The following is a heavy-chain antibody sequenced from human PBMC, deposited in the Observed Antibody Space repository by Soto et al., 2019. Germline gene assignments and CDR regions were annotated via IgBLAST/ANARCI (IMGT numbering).Heavy chain of an antibody. CDR3: AKGNYDISGLSLNWFDP. V-gene: IGHV1-3*01. Sequence: ASVKVSCKASGYTFTSYAMHWVRQAPGQRLEWMGWINAYNGNTKYSQKLQGRVTMTRDTSTSTAYMELRSLRSDDTAVYYCAKGNYDISGLSLNWFDPWGQGTLVTVSS. D-gene: IGHD3-22*01. J-gene: IGHJ5*02. CDR1: GYTFTSYA. CDR2: INAYNGNT.